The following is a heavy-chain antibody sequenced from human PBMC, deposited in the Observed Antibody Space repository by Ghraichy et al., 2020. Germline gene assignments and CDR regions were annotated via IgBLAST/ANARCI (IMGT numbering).Heavy chain of an antibody. V-gene: IGHV3-23*01. D-gene: IGHD3-3*01. CDR2: ISGNGGST. CDR1: GITFGTSA. J-gene: IGHJ3*02. Sequence: GESLNISCAASGITFGTSAMSWVRQAPGKGLEWVSTISGNGGSTYFADSVKGRFTISRDNSKNTLNLQMNSLRAEDTAIYYCAKCLYYDFWSGYFNGFDIWGQGTTVTVSS. CDR3: AKCLYYDFWSGYFNGFDI.